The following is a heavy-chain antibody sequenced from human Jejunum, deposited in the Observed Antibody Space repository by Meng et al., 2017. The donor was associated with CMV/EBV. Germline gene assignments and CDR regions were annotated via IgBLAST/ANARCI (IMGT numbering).Heavy chain of an antibody. Sequence: SGFTFSRHALHWVRQAPGKGLEWVSYISGSGGTIYYADSVKGRFTISRDNAKNSLYLQMNSLGVEDTAVYYCAREATVTHYYFDYWGQGTLVTVSS. CDR2: ISGSGGTI. CDR1: GFTFSRHA. J-gene: IGHJ4*01. D-gene: IGHD4-17*01. V-gene: IGHV3-48*03. CDR3: AREATVTHYYFDY.